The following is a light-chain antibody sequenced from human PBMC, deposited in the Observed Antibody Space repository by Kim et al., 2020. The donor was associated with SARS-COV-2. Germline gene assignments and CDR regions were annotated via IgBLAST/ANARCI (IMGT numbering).Light chain of an antibody. J-gene: IGLJ2*01. CDR3: CSYAGSYTLL. CDR1: SSDVGGYNY. V-gene: IGLV2-11*01. CDR2: DVS. Sequence: QSALTQPRSVSGSPGQSVTISCTGTSSDVGGYNYVSWYQQHPGKAPKLMIYDVSKRPSGVPDHFSGSKSGNTASLTISGLQAEDEADYYCCSYAGSYTLLFGGGTQLTVL.